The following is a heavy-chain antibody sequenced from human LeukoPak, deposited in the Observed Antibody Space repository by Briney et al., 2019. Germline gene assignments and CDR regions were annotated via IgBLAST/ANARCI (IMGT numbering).Heavy chain of an antibody. D-gene: IGHD2-2*01. CDR1: GYTFTGSY. J-gene: IGHJ4*02. Sequence: ASVKVSCKASGYTFTGSYLHWVRQAPGRGLEWMGRINPNTGGTDYAQKFQGRVTMTRDKSISTAYMELSRLTPDDTAVYFCARGGADRGVNIVGVPAARTFADYWGQGTLVTVSS. CDR2: INPNTGGT. CDR3: ARGGADRGVNIVGVPAARTFADY. V-gene: IGHV1-2*02.